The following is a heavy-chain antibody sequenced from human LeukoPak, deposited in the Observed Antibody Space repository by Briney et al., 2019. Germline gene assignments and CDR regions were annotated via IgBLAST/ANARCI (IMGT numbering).Heavy chain of an antibody. D-gene: IGHD3-22*01. V-gene: IGHV1-69*13. CDR2: IIPIFGTA. Sequence: ASVKVSCKASGGTFSSYAISWVRQAPGQGLEWMGGIIPIFGTANYAQKFQGRVTITADEPTSTAYMELCSLRSEDTAVYYCAITYYYDSTTLYNWFDPWGQGTLVTVSS. CDR3: AITYYYDSTTLYNWFDP. J-gene: IGHJ5*02. CDR1: GGTFSSYA.